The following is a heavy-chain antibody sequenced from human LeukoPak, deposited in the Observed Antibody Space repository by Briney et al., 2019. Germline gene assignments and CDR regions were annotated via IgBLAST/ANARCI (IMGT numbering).Heavy chain of an antibody. D-gene: IGHD6-6*01. CDR3: AREAYSSSKRPFDP. J-gene: IGHJ5*02. CDR2: ITPNSGNT. V-gene: IGHV1-8*01. CDR1: GYTFASYD. Sequence: GASVMVSCKASGYTFASYDINWVREGRGRGLGWMGWITPNSGNTGYAQKFQGRVTMTRNTSISTAYMELSSLRSEDTAVYYCAREAYSSSKRPFDPWGQGTLVTVSS.